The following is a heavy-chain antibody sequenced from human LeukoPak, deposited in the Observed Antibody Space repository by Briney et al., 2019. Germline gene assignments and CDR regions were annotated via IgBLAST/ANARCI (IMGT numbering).Heavy chain of an antibody. Sequence: SETLSLTCTVSGGAISSYYWSWIRQPPGKGLGWIGYIYYSGSTNYNPSLKSRVTISVDTSKNQFSLKLSSVTAADTAVYCCASYSGSYGTFDYWGQGTLVTVSS. D-gene: IGHD1-26*01. J-gene: IGHJ4*02. V-gene: IGHV4-59*01. CDR2: IYYSGST. CDR1: GGAISSYY. CDR3: ASYSGSYGTFDY.